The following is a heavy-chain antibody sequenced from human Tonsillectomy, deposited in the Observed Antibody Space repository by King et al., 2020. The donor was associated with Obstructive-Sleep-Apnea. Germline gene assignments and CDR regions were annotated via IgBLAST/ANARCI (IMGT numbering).Heavy chain of an antibody. CDR3: TRDISGGYGMGAFDI. J-gene: IGHJ3*02. V-gene: IGHV3-49*03. CDR2: IRSKAYGGTT. Sequence: VQLVESGGGLVQPGRSLRLSCTASGFTFGDYAMSWFRQAPGKGLEWVGFIRSKAYGGTTEYAASVKGRFTISRDDSKSIAYLQMNSLKTEDTAVYYCTRDISGGYGMGAFDIWGQGTMVTVSS. CDR1: GFTFGDYA. D-gene: IGHD1-26*01.